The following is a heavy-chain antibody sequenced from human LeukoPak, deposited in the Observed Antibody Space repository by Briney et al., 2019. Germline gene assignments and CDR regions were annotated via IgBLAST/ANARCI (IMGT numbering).Heavy chain of an antibody. CDR2: MNPNSGNT. Sequence: ASVKVSCKATGYTFTGYYMHWVRQATGQGLEWMGWMNPNSGNTGYAQKFQGRVTMTRNTSISTAYMELSSLRSEDTAVYYCARGPYNYYDSSGYYNDYWGQGTLVTVSS. CDR3: ARGPYNYYDSSGYYNDY. D-gene: IGHD3-22*01. J-gene: IGHJ4*02. V-gene: IGHV1-8*02. CDR1: GYTFTGYY.